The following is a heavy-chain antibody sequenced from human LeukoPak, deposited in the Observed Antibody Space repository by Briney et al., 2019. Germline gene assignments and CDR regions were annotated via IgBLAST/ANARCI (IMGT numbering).Heavy chain of an antibody. CDR1: GYTFTSYW. CDR3: TRPSYYYGSTTPKYYYYYYTMDV. Sequence: KVSCKASGYTFTSYWIAWVRQMPGKGLEWMGIIYPVDSDTRYSPSFQGQVTISVDKSINTAYLQWSSLKASDTAIYYCTRPSYYYGSTTPKYYYYYYTMDVWGQGTTVTVS. D-gene: IGHD3-10*01. V-gene: IGHV5-51*01. CDR2: IYPVDSDT. J-gene: IGHJ6*02.